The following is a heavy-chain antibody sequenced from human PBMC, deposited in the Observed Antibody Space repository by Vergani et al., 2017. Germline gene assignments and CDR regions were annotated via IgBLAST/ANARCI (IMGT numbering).Heavy chain of an antibody. CDR2: IKQDGSEK. J-gene: IGHJ6*03. CDR3: AKGLQSIAARSAGMDV. D-gene: IGHD6-6*01. V-gene: IGHV3-7*03. CDR1: GFTFSSYW. Sequence: EVQLVESGGGLVQPGGSLRLSCAASGFTFSSYWMSWVRQAPGKGLEWVANIKQDGSEKYYVDSVKGRFTISRDNAKNSLYLQMNSLRAEDTALYYCAKGLQSIAARSAGMDVWGKGTTVTVSS.